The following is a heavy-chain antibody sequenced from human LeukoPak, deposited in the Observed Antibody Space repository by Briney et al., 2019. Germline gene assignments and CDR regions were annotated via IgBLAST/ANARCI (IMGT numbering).Heavy chain of an antibody. CDR2: INHSGST. Sequence: NPSETLSLTCAVYGGSFSGYYWSWIRQPPGKGLEWIGEINHSGSTNYNPSLKSRVTISVDTSKNQFPLKLSSVTAADTAVYYCARFAVTFDYWGQGTLVTVSS. V-gene: IGHV4-34*01. D-gene: IGHD4-17*01. CDR1: GGSFSGYY. CDR3: ARFAVTFDY. J-gene: IGHJ4*02.